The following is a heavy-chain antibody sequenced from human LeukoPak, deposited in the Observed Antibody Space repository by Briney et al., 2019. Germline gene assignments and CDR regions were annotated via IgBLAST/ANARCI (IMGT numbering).Heavy chain of an antibody. J-gene: IGHJ4*02. Sequence: GRSLRLSCAASGFTFSSYGMHWVRQAPGKGLEWVAVIWYDGSNKYYADSVKGRFTISRDNSKNTLYLQMNSLRAEDTAVYYCARGSDDSSGYYIDYWGQGTLVTVSS. CDR2: IWYDGSNK. V-gene: IGHV3-33*01. CDR3: ARGSDDSSGYYIDY. CDR1: GFTFSSYG. D-gene: IGHD3-22*01.